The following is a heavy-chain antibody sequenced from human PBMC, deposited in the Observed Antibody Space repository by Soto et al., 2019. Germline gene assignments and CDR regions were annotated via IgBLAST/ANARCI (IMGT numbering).Heavy chain of an antibody. V-gene: IGHV3-23*01. J-gene: IGHJ3*02. D-gene: IGHD3-10*01. CDR3: ARRVIGSSRAFDI. CDR2: ISDGGDLT. Sequence: GGSLRLSCAASGFAFTGHPMSWVRQAPEKGLEWVAGISDGGDLTYNADSVKGRFTISRDNSRNTLYLQMNSLRAEDTAVYYCARRVIGSSRAFDIWGQGTMVTVSS. CDR1: GFAFTGHP.